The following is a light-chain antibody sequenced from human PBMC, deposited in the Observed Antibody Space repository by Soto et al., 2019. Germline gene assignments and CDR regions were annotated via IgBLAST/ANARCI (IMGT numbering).Light chain of an antibody. J-gene: IGLJ3*02. CDR3: CSSTSSGTLV. CDR2: EVS. CDR1: SSDVGGFNY. Sequence: QSALTQPASVSGSPGQSITISCTGSSSDVGGFNYVSWYQHHPGKAPKLMIYEVSNRPLGVSNRFYGSKSGNRASLTISGLQAEDEGYYYCCSSTSSGTLVFGGGTKLTVL. V-gene: IGLV2-14*01.